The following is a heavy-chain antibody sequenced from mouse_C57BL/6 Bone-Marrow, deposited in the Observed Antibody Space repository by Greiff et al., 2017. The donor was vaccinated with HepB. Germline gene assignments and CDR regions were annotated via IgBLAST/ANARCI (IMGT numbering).Heavy chain of an antibody. CDR3: ARQAGTGAMDY. V-gene: IGHV5-2*03. J-gene: IGHJ4*01. CDR2: INSDGGST. Sequence: EVKVEESGGGLVQPGESLKLSCESNEYEFPSHDMSWVRKTPEKRLELVAAINSDGGSTYYPDTMERRFIISRDNTKKTLYLQMSSLRSEDTALYYCARQAGTGAMDYWGQGTSVTVSS. CDR1: EYEFPSHD. D-gene: IGHD4-1*01.